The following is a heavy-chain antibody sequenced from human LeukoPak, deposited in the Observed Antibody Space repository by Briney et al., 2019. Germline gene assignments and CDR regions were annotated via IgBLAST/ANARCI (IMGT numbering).Heavy chain of an antibody. J-gene: IGHJ4*02. CDR3: AKQRSEVVVAATNY. CDR1: GFAFSSYA. CDR2: ITGGGDTT. D-gene: IGHD2-15*01. V-gene: IGHV3-23*01. Sequence: GGSLRLSCAASGFAFSSYAMTWVRQAPGKGLEWVSSITGGGDTTYYADSVRGRFTISRDNSKNTLSVQMNSLRAEDTAVYYCAKQRSEVVVAATNYWGQGTLVTVSS.